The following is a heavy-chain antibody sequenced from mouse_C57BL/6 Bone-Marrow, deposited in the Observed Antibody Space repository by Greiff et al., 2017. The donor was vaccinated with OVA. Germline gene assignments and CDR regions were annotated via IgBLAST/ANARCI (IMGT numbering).Heavy chain of an antibody. D-gene: IGHD2-3*01. CDR1: GFTFSDFY. Sequence: EVKVVESGGGLVQSGRSLRLSCATSGFTFSDFYMEWVRQAPGKGLEWIAASRNKANDYTTEYSASVKGRFIVYRDTSQSILYLQMNALRAEDTAIYYCARDGGWLPAMDYWGQGTSVTVSS. V-gene: IGHV7-1*01. J-gene: IGHJ4*01. CDR2: SRNKANDYTT. CDR3: ARDGGWLPAMDY.